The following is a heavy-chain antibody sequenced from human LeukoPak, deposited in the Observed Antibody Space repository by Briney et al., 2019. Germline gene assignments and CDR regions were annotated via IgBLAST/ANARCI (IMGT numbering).Heavy chain of an antibody. CDR3: AKSRSYTVRDAFEI. D-gene: IGHD3-10*01. CDR1: GYTFTGYY. V-gene: IGHV1-2*02. J-gene: IGHJ3*02. Sequence: GASVKVSCKASGYTFTGYYMHWVRQAPGQGLEWMGWINPNSGGTNYAQKFQGRVTMTRDTSISTAYMELSRLRSDDTAVYYCAKSRSYTVRDAFEIWGQGTKVTVSS. CDR2: INPNSGGT.